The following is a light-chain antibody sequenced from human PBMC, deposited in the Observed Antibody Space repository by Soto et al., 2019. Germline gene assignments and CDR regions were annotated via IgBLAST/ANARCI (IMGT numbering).Light chain of an antibody. CDR2: GTS. CDR1: QNINGW. V-gene: IGKV1-12*02. CDR3: QQSDNFPFT. Sequence: DIQMTQSPSSVSASVGDRVTITCRASQNINGWLAWYQQKPGKAPQLLISGTSTLQTGVPSRFSGSSSGSDFTLTISSLQPEDFATYFCQQSDNFPFTLGPGTKVDI. J-gene: IGKJ3*01.